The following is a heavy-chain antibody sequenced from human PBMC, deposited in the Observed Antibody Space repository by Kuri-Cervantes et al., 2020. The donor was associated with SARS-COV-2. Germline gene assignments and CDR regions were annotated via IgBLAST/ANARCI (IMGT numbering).Heavy chain of an antibody. V-gene: IGHV1-2*04. J-gene: IGHJ6*02. CDR2: INPNSGGT. Sequence: ASVKVSCKASGYTFTSYYMHWVRQAPGQGLEWMGWINPNSGGTNYAQKFQGWVTMTRDTSISTAYMELSRLRSDDTAVYYCARQYGIFGAHNYGMDVWGQGTTVTVSS. CDR1: GYTFTSYY. D-gene: IGHD3-3*01. CDR3: ARQYGIFGAHNYGMDV.